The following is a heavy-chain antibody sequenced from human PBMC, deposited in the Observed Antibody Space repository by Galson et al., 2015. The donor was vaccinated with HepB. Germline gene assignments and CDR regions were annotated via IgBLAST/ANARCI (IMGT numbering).Heavy chain of an antibody. CDR3: AREEYDFWSGYWYYYYYGMDV. CDR1: GFTFSSYG. J-gene: IGHJ6*02. D-gene: IGHD3-3*01. V-gene: IGHV3-33*01. CDR2: IWYDGSTK. Sequence: PLRLPGAASGFTFSSYGRPWVGQAPGTGRGWVAVIWYDGSTKYYADSVKGRFTISRDNSKNTLYLQMNSLRAEDTAVYYCAREEYDFWSGYWYYYYYGMDVWGQGTTVTVSS.